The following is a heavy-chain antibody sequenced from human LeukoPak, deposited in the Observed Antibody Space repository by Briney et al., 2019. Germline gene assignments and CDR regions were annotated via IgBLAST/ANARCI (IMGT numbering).Heavy chain of an antibody. CDR3: ARGEYADGAFDV. V-gene: IGHV4-39*07. D-gene: IGHD2/OR15-2a*01. CDR1: GGSISSGDYY. Sequence: SETLSLTCTASGGSISSGDYYGGWIRQPPGKGLEWIGSFYYSGSTFYNPSLKSRVTISVDTSNNQLSLKLTSVTTADTATYYCARGEYADGAFDVWGQGTMVTVSS. CDR2: FYYSGST. J-gene: IGHJ3*01.